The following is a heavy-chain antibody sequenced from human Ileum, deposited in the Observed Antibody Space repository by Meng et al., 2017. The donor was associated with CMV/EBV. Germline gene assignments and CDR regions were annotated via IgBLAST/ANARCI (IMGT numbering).Heavy chain of an antibody. CDR3: ARRHDFDLYFDF. J-gene: IGHJ4*02. Sequence: CQTSVYPFTAYTIHWARQAPGQGLEWMGRINTNSGDTYYAQKFQGRVTMTRDTSINTAYMELSGLKSDDTAVYYCARRHDFDLYFDFWGQGSLVTVSS. D-gene: IGHD3-3*01. V-gene: IGHV1-2*06. CDR1: VYPFTAYT. CDR2: INTNSGDT.